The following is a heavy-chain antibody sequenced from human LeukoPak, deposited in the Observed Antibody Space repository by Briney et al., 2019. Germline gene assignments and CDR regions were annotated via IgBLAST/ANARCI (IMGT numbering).Heavy chain of an antibody. Sequence: SETLSLTCTVSGGSISSHYWSWIRQPPGKGLEWIGYIYYSGSTNYNPSLKSRVTISVDTSKNQFSLKLSSVTAADTAVYYCARRTGTWGQGTLVTVSS. CDR3: ARRTGT. J-gene: IGHJ5*02. V-gene: IGHV4-59*11. CDR2: IYYSGST. D-gene: IGHD1-14*01. CDR1: GGSISSHY.